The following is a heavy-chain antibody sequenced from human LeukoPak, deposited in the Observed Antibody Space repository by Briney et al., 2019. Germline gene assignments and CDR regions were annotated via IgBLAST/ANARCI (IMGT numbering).Heavy chain of an antibody. CDR3: SRAGVWEYNDSSGYHNGVFVI. V-gene: IGHV1-2*02. CDR1: GYTFTDYY. J-gene: IGHJ3*02. Sequence: ASVTVCCKASGYTFTDYYMHWVRQPPGQGHGWMGWINPDSGGTTYAQRDHGRGTITRDTSIRTAYMELSMQRSDDTDISVCSRAGVWEYNDSSGYHNGVFVIWGERTKFTVSS. D-gene: IGHD3-22*01. CDR2: INPDSGGT.